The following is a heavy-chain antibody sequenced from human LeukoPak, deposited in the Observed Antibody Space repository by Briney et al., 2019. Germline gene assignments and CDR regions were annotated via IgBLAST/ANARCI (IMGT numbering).Heavy chain of an antibody. J-gene: IGHJ3*02. Sequence: SETLSLTCSVSGGSMRSGTYYWDWIRQPPGKGLEWIGSSYYSGNTYYNPSLKSRVTISVDTSKKQFSLKLSSVTAADTAVYYCARRPYASGYAFDIWGQGTMVTVS. D-gene: IGHD3-22*01. CDR2: SYYSGNT. CDR3: ARRPYASGYAFDI. CDR1: GGSMRSGTYY. V-gene: IGHV4-39*01.